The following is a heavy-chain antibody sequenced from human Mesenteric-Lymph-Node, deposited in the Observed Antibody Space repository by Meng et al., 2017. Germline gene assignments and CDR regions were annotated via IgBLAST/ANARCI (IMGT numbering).Heavy chain of an antibody. CDR1: GFTFSSYW. Sequence: GGSLRLSCAASGFTFSSYWMSWVRQAPGKGLEWVANIKQDGSEKYYVDSVKGRFTISRDNAKNSLYLQMNSLRAEDTALYYCAKDNRGIYYYYGMDVWGQGTTVTVSS. D-gene: IGHD2/OR15-2a*01. CDR2: IKQDGSEK. J-gene: IGHJ6*02. CDR3: AKDNRGIYYYYGMDV. V-gene: IGHV3-7*03.